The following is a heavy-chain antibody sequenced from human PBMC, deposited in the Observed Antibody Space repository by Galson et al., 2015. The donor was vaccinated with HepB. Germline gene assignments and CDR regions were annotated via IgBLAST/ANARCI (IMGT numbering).Heavy chain of an antibody. V-gene: IGHV3-30*18. Sequence: SLRLSCAASGFTFKNYAMHWVRQAPGKGLEWVAIISFDGSHTYYPGSDSVKGRFTISRDNSKNTLYLQMNSLRPDDTAVYYCAKDLRSGGICPNYWGQGALVTVSS. J-gene: IGHJ4*02. CDR2: ISFDGSHT. CDR3: AKDLRSGGICPNY. D-gene: IGHD2-15*01. CDR1: GFTFKNYA.